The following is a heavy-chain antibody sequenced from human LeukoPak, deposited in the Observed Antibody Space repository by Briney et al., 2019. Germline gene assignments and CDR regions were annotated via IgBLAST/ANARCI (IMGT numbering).Heavy chain of an antibody. CDR2: MNPRDNT. V-gene: IGHV1-8*01. Sequence: ASVKVSCKASGYTSTSPAINWVRQATGRGLEWLGWMNPRDNTGYAQKFQGRVTLTRDKSINTAYMELSSLRSEDTAVYYCARYTQHYGFDIWGQGTMVTASA. CDR3: ARYTQHYGFDI. CDR1: GYTSTSPA. J-gene: IGHJ3*02. D-gene: IGHD3-3*02.